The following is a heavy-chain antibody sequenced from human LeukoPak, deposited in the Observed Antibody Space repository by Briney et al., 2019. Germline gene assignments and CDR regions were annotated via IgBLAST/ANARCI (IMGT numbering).Heavy chain of an antibody. Sequence: ASVKVSCKTSGYPFTTYEIKWVPQAAGQGLEWMGWVHPNSGNTAYAQKFQGRVTMTRDTSISTAYMELSGLRSDDTAVYFCARGPRNDPWGQGTLVTVSS. D-gene: IGHD1-14*01. CDR2: VHPNSGNT. CDR1: GYPFTTYE. J-gene: IGHJ5*02. V-gene: IGHV1-8*01. CDR3: ARGPRNDP.